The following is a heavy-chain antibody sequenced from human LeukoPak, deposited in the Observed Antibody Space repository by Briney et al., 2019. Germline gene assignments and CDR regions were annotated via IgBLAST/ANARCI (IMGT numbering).Heavy chain of an antibody. CDR3: AKTTSLEYSSSSGVYYYYYMDV. D-gene: IGHD6-6*01. CDR2: IRYDGSNK. Sequence: GGSLRLSCAASGFTFSSYGMHWVRQAPGKGLEWVAFIRYDGSNKYYADSVKGRFTISRDNSKNTLYLQMNSLRAEDTAVYYCAKTTSLEYSSSSGVYYYYYMDVWGKGTTVTVSS. V-gene: IGHV3-30*02. J-gene: IGHJ6*03. CDR1: GFTFSSYG.